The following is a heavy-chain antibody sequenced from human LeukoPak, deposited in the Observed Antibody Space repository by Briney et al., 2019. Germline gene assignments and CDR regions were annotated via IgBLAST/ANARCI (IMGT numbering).Heavy chain of an antibody. Sequence: GGSLRLSCAASGFKFRDYAMSWVRQAPGKGLEWVSTVEKTGGRAYYADSVKGRFTVSRDNSKNTLYLQMNSLRAEDTALYYCAKQQGALILQWYFDYWGQGTLVTVSS. CDR2: VEKTGGRA. D-gene: IGHD5-18*01. CDR1: GFKFRDYA. V-gene: IGHV3-23*01. J-gene: IGHJ4*02. CDR3: AKQQGALILQWYFDY.